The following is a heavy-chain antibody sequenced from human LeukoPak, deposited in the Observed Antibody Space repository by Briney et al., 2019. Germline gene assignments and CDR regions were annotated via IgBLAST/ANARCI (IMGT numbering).Heavy chain of an antibody. J-gene: IGHJ4*02. CDR2: IKGDGSEI. CDR3: AREATYNYAYALDY. D-gene: IGHD5-18*01. CDR1: GFTFSIYY. V-gene: IGHV3-7*01. Sequence: GGSLRLSCVGSGFTFSIYYMSWVRHAPGKGLEWVANIKGDGSEIYYVDSVKGRFTISRDNVENSLYLQMNSLRAEDTAVYYCAREATYNYAYALDYWGQGTLVTVSS.